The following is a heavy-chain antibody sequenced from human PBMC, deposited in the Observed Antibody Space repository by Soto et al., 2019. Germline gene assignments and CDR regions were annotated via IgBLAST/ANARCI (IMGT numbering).Heavy chain of an antibody. V-gene: IGHV4-39*07. CDR3: ARGTLLGSDY. D-gene: IGHD2-15*01. CDR2: IYYSGST. Sequence: SETLSLTCTVSGGSISSSSYYWGWIRQPPGKGLEWIGSIYYSGSTYYNPSLKSRVTISVDTSKNQFSLKLSSVTAADTAVYYCARGTLLGSDYWGQGTLVTVSS. J-gene: IGHJ4*02. CDR1: GGSISSSSYY.